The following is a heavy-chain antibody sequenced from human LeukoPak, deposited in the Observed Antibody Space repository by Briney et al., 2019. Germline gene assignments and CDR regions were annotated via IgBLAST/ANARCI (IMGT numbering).Heavy chain of an antibody. CDR3: AGGGLRYFDWLSN. J-gene: IGHJ4*02. CDR1: GYTFTRYY. CDR2: INPNSGGT. Sequence: ASVKLSCKASGYTFTRYYMHWVRHAPGQGLVGMGWINPNSGGTNYAQKFQGRVTMSRDTSISTAYMGLSRLISDETAVDYCAGGGLRYFDWLSNWGQGTLVTVSS. V-gene: IGHV1-2*02. D-gene: IGHD3-9*01.